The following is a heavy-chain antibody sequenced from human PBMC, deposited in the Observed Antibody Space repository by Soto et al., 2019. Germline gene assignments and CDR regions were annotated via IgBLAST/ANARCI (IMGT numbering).Heavy chain of an antibody. CDR1: GGSFSGYY. J-gene: IGHJ6*02. V-gene: IGHV4-34*01. CDR3: ARRAARYYYYGMDV. D-gene: IGHD6-13*01. Sequence: SETLSLTCAVYGGSFSGYYWSWIRQPPGKGLEWIGEINHSGSTNYNPSLKSRVTISVDTSKSQFSLKLSSVTAADTAVYYCARRAARYYYYGMDVWGQGTTVTVSS. CDR2: INHSGST.